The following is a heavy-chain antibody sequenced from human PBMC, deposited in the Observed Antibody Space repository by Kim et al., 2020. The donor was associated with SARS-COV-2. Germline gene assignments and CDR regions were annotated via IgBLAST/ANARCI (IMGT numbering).Heavy chain of an antibody. CDR2: ISGSSSYK. Sequence: GGSLRLSCAASGITFSADSMNWVRQAPGKGLEWVSSISGSSSYKYYADSVKGRFTISGDNAKNSLYLQMNSLRAEDTAVYYCARESYDGSGYFDYWGQGTLVTVSS. CDR3: ARESYDGSGYFDY. J-gene: IGHJ4*02. D-gene: IGHD3-22*01. V-gene: IGHV3-21*01. CDR1: GITFSADS.